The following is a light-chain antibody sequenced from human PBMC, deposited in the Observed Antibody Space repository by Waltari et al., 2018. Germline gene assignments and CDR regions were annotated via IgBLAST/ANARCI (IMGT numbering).Light chain of an antibody. CDR3: QHYSGYSRT. J-gene: IGKJ1*01. V-gene: IGKV1-5*03. CDR2: KSS. CDR1: QSVSTW. Sequence: DIQMTQSPSTLSASVGDRVTITCRASQSVSTWVAWYQQKPGKAPNLLIYKSSTLESGVPSRFSGSGSGTEFTLTITSLQPDDFATYYCQHYSGYSRTFGQGTKVEIK.